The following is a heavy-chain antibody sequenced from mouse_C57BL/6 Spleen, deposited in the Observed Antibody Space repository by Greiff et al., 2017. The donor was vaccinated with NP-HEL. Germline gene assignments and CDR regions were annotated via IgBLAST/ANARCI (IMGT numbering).Heavy chain of an antibody. CDR3: ARSGPYYAMDY. J-gene: IGHJ4*01. V-gene: IGHV1-82*01. D-gene: IGHD3-1*01. CDR1: GYAFSSSW. CDR2: IYPGDGDT. Sequence: QVQLKESGPELVKPGASVKISCKASGYAFSSSWMNWVKQRPGKGLEWIGRIYPGDGDTNYNGKFKGKATLTADKSSSTAYMQLSSLTSEDSAVYFWARSGPYYAMDYWGQGTSVTVSS.